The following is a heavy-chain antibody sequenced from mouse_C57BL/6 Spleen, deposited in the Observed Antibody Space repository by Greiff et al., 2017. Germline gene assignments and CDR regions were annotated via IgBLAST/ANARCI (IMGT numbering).Heavy chain of an antibody. CDR1: GYTFTSYW. J-gene: IGHJ4*01. CDR2: IHPNSGST. Sequence: QVPLQQPGAELVKPGASVKLSCKASGYTFTSYWMHWVKQRPGQGLEWIGMIHPNSGSTNYNEKFKSKATLTVDKSSRTAYMQLSRLTSYDSAVYYCASNPYPYSMDYWGQGTSVTVSS. V-gene: IGHV1-64*01. CDR3: ASNPYPYSMDY. D-gene: IGHD6-1*01.